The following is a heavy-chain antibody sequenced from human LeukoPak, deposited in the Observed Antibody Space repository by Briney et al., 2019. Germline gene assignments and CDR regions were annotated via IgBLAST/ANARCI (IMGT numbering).Heavy chain of an antibody. V-gene: IGHV4-59*01. J-gene: IGHJ5*02. CDR2: IYYSGST. CDR3: ARGSYDSSGYARFDP. CDR1: GGSISSYY. D-gene: IGHD3-22*01. Sequence: SETLSLACTVSGGSISSYYWSWIRQPPGKGLEWIGYIYYSGSTNYNPSLKSRVTISVDTSNNQFSLKLSSVTAADTAVYYCARGSYDSSGYARFDPWGQGTLVTVSS.